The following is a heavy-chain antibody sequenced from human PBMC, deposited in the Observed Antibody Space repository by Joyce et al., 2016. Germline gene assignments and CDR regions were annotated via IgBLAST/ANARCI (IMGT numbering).Heavy chain of an antibody. D-gene: IGHD3-16*02. CDR1: GYTFTSYG. J-gene: IGHJ4*02. CDR2: ITAYNGNT. Sequence: QVQLVQSGAEVKKPGASVKVSCKASGYTFTSYGIIWVRQAPGQGLEWMGWITAYNGNTNYERKLKGRVTMTTDTSTNTAYMERRSLRSEDTAVYYRARGGYMWGSYLDYWGQGTLVTVSS. CDR3: ARGGYMWGSYLDY. V-gene: IGHV1-18*01.